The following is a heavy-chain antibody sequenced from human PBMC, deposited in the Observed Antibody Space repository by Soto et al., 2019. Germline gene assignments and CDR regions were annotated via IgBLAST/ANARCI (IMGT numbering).Heavy chain of an antibody. CDR1: GYTFTSYY. Sequence: ALVKVSCKASGYTFTSYYMHWVLQAPGQGLEWMGIINPSGGSTSYAQKFQGRVTMTRDTSTSTVYMELSSLRSEDTAVYYCARDPNKPAYYYGMDVWGQGTTVTVSS. J-gene: IGHJ6*02. V-gene: IGHV1-46*01. CDR2: INPSGGST. CDR3: ARDPNKPAYYYGMDV.